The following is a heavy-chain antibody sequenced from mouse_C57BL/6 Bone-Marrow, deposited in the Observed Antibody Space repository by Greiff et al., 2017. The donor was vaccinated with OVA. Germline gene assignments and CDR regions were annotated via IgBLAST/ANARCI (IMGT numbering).Heavy chain of an antibody. V-gene: IGHV5-6*01. CDR3: ARPHSGFAY. D-gene: IGHD3-1*01. CDR1: GFTFSSYG. Sequence: EVQGVESGGDLVKPGGSLKLSCAASGFTFSSYGMSWVRQTPDKRLEWVATISSGGSYTYYPDSVKGRFTISRDNAKNTLYLQMSSLKSEDTAMYYCARPHSGFAYWGQGTLVTVSA. J-gene: IGHJ3*01. CDR2: ISSGGSYT.